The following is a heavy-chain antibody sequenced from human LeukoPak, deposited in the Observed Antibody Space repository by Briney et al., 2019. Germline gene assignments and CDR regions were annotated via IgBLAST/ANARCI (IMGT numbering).Heavy chain of an antibody. J-gene: IGHJ4*02. CDR1: GFTFSSYW. D-gene: IGHD4-11*01. CDR3: ARDSADSNGLY. Sequence: GGSLRLSCAASGFTFSSYWMHWVRQAPGKGLVRVSRINSDGSSTSYADSVKGRFTISRDNAKNTLYLQMNSLRAEDTAVYYCARDSADSNGLYWGQGTLVTVSS. V-gene: IGHV3-74*01. CDR2: INSDGSST.